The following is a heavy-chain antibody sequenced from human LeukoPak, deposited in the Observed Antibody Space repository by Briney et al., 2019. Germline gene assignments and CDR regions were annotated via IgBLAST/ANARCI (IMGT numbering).Heavy chain of an antibody. J-gene: IGHJ3*02. CDR3: ARGGSPPEALGDTFDI. Sequence: GGSLRLSCAASGFTFSSHWMHWVRQAPGKGLVWVSRIKSDGGSTAYADSVEGRFTISRDIAKNTLCLQMDSLGVEDTAVYYCARGGSPPEALGDTFDIWGQGTMVTVSS. CDR2: IKSDGGST. D-gene: IGHD1-26*01. CDR1: GFTFSSHW. V-gene: IGHV3-74*01.